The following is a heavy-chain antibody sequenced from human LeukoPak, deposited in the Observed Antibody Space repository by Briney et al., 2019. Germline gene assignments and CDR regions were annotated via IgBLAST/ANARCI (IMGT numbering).Heavy chain of an antibody. CDR3: ARDRGPRTGFMVREAYDY. CDR1: GFTLSTYW. J-gene: IGHJ4*02. V-gene: IGHV3-74*01. Sequence: GGSLRLSCAASGFTLSTYWMHWVRQAPGKGLVWVSRINTDGSITNYADSVKGRFSISRDNAKNTLYLQMSSLRAEDTAVYYCARDRGPRTGFMVREAYDYWGQGTLVTVSS. D-gene: IGHD3-10*01. CDR2: INTDGSIT.